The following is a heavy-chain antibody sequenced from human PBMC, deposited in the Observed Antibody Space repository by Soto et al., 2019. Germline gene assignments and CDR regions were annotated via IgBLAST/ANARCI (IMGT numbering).Heavy chain of an antibody. CDR1: GYSFTSYG. CDR3: ARVVVAGTNWFDP. CDR2: ISPSNGNT. Sequence: GASVKVSCKASGYSFTSYGLTWVRQAPGQGLEWMGWISPSNGNTNYAQNLQGRVTMTTDTSTTTAYMELRSLRSDDTAVYYCARVVVAGTNWFDPWGQGTLVTV. J-gene: IGHJ5*02. D-gene: IGHD2-15*01. V-gene: IGHV1-18*01.